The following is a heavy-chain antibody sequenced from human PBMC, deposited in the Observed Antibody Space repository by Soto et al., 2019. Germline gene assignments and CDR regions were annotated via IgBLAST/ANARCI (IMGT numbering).Heavy chain of an antibody. D-gene: IGHD3-22*01. CDR2: ISGSGGST. CDR1: GFTFSSYA. Sequence: EVQLLESGGGLVQPGGSLRLSCAASGFTFSSYAMSWVRQAPGKGLEWVSAISGSGGSTYYADSVKGRFTISRDNSKITLYLQMNSLRAEDTAVYYCAKRRPYDSSGYYQYYFDYWGQGTLVTVSS. J-gene: IGHJ4*02. CDR3: AKRRPYDSSGYYQYYFDY. V-gene: IGHV3-23*01.